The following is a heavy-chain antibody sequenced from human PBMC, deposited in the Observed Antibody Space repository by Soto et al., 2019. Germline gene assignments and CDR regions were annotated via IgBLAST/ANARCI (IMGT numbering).Heavy chain of an antibody. V-gene: IGHV1-18*04. D-gene: IGHD6-13*01. CDR1: GYSFTSYS. CDR2: IASYNGHT. CDR3: ARRDRSSSDECDY. Sequence: QVQLVQSGPEVKKLGASVKVSCKASGYSFTSYSVVWVRQAPGQGLEWMGWIASYNGHTNYAQKVQDRVTLTTDTSTRTTYMELRNLRSVNTAVYYCARRDRSSSDECDYWGQGTLVTVSS. J-gene: IGHJ4*02.